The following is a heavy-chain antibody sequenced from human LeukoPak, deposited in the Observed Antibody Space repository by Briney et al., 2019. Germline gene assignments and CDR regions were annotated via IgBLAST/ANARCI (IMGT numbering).Heavy chain of an antibody. Sequence: GGSLRLSCAASGFMFSSSWMAWVRQAPGKGLEWVANIKEDGSDKNYVESMKGRFTISRDNAKNSLYLQMNSLRAEDTAVYYCARDLSVGARPDLGFDYWGQGTLVTVSS. CDR3: ARDLSVGARPDLGFDY. CDR1: GFMFSSSW. D-gene: IGHD1-26*01. J-gene: IGHJ4*02. V-gene: IGHV3-7*01. CDR2: IKEDGSDK.